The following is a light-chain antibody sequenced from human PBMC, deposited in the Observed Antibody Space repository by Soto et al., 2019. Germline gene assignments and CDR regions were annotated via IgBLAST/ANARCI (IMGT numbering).Light chain of an antibody. Sequence: QSVLTQPASVSGSPGQSITISCTGTSSDVGGYNYVSWYQQQSGKAPKLMIHEVSNRPSGVSSRFSGSKSGNTASLTISGLHAEDEADYNCSSYTSSRADVFGSGTKVTVL. J-gene: IGLJ1*01. CDR3: SSYTSSRADV. V-gene: IGLV2-14*01. CDR2: EVS. CDR1: SSDVGGYNY.